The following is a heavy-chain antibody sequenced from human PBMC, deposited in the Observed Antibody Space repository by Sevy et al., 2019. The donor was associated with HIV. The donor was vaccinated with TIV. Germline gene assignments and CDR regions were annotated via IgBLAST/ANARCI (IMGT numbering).Heavy chain of an antibody. D-gene: IGHD3-10*01. CDR2: IYYSGST. J-gene: IGHJ4*02. Sequence: SETLSLTCTVSGDSISSYYWSWIRQPPGKGLEWIGYIYYSGSTNYNPSLKSRVTISVDTSKNQLSLKLSSVTAADTAVYYCARDRNDYYGSGSAPRYFDYWGQGTLVTVSS. CDR3: ARDRNDYYGSGSAPRYFDY. V-gene: IGHV4-59*13. CDR1: GDSISSYY.